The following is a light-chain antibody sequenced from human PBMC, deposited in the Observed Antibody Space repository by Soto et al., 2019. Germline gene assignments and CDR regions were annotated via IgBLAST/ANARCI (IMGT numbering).Light chain of an antibody. J-gene: IGKJ1*01. CDR1: QTISSW. Sequence: DIQMTQSPSTQSGTVGDRVTLTCRASQTISSWLAWYQQKPGKAPKLLIYKASTLKSGVPSRFSGSGSGTEFTLTISSLQPDDFATYYCQHYKSYSGAFGQGTKVDIK. CDR2: KAS. V-gene: IGKV1-5*03. CDR3: QHYKSYSGA.